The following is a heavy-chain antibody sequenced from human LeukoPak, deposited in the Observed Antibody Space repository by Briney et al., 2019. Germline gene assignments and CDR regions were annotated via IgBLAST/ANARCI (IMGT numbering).Heavy chain of an antibody. Sequence: GGSLRLPCAASGFTFSSYAMSWVRQAPGKGLEWVSAISGSGGSTYYADSVKGRFTISRDSSKNTLYLQMNSLRAEDTAVYYCAKDYDYVWGSYRYTSSSNYFDYWGQGTLVTVSS. D-gene: IGHD3-16*02. J-gene: IGHJ4*02. CDR1: GFTFSSYA. CDR2: ISGSGGST. CDR3: AKDYDYVWGSYRYTSSSNYFDY. V-gene: IGHV3-23*01.